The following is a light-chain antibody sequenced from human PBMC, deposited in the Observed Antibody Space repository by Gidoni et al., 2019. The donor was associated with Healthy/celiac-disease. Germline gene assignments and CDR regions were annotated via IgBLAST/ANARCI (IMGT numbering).Light chain of an antibody. J-gene: IGKJ4*01. V-gene: IGKV1-33*01. CDR2: DAS. CDR3: QQYDNPPLT. Sequence: DIQMTQSPSSLSASVGDRVTITCQASQDISNYSNWYQQKPGKDPKLLVYDASNLETGVPSRFSGSGSGTDFTFTISSLQPEDIATYYCQQYDNPPLTFGGGTKVEIK. CDR1: QDISNY.